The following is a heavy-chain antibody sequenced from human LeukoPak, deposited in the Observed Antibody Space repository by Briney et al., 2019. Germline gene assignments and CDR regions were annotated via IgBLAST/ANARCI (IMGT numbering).Heavy chain of an antibody. J-gene: IGHJ4*02. V-gene: IGHV3-15*01. CDR2: IKSEADGGTT. D-gene: IGHD6-19*01. CDR3: TTDLEWVGGSY. CDR1: GITFINAW. Sequence: GGSLRLSCAASGITFINAWMTWVRQTPGKGLEWLGRIKSEADGGTTEYAAPVTGRFTISGDDSKNTLYLQMNSLKTEDTGIYYCTTDLEWVGGSYWGQGALVTVSS.